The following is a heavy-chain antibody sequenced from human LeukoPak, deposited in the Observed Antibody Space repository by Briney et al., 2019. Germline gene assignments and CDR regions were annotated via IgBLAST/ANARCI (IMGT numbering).Heavy chain of an antibody. CDR2: ISAYNGNT. CDR3: ARETAYYYGSGSYFQYYYGMDV. J-gene: IGHJ6*02. D-gene: IGHD3-10*01. Sequence: ASVKVSCKASGYTFTSYGISWVRQAPGRGLEWMGWISAYNGNTNYAQKLQGRVTMTTDTSTSTAYMELRSLRSDDTAVYYCARETAYYYGSGSYFQYYYGMDVWGQGTTVTVSS. V-gene: IGHV1-18*01. CDR1: GYTFTSYG.